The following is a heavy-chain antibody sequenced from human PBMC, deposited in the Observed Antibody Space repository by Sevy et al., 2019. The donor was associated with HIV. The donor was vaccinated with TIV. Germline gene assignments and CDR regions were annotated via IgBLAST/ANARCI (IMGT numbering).Heavy chain of an antibody. Sequence: QLWGSLRLSCVASGFTFRSYWMSWVRQAPGKGLEWVANIKLDGSEKYYVDSVKGRFTISRDNAKNSLYLQMNSLRAEDTAVYYCARDCNSVSCLWGLDVWGQGTTVTVSS. J-gene: IGHJ6*02. CDR2: IKLDGSEK. V-gene: IGHV3-7*03. CDR3: ARDCNSVSCLWGLDV. D-gene: IGHD2-2*01. CDR1: GFTFRSYW.